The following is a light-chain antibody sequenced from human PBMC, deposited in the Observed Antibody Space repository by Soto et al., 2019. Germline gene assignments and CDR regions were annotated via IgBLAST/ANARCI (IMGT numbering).Light chain of an antibody. Sequence: DIVMTQSPGTLSLSPGERATLSCRASQSISSNYLAWYQQKPGQSPRLLIYGASSRATGIPDRFSGRGSGTDFTLTISRLEREDFAVYFCQQYGAAPRAFGQGTKVEV. CDR1: QSISSNY. CDR2: GAS. V-gene: IGKV3-20*01. CDR3: QQYGAAPRA. J-gene: IGKJ1*01.